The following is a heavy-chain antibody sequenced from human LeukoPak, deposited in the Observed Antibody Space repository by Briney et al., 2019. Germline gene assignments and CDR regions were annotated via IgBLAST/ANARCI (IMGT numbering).Heavy chain of an antibody. CDR3: ARRFYYAMDV. CDR2: INPNSGDT. V-gene: IGHV1-2*02. D-gene: IGHD3-16*01. J-gene: IGHJ6*02. Sequence: ASVKVSCKASGYSFTGYFMRWVRQAPGQGLEWMGWINPNSGDTNYAQKFQGRVTMTRDTSISTAYMELSRLRSDDVAVYYCARRFYYAMDVWGQGTTVTVSS. CDR1: GYSFTGYF.